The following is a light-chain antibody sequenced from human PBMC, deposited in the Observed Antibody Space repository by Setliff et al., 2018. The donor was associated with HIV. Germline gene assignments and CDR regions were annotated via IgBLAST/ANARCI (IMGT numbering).Light chain of an antibody. CDR1: SSDVGGYNY. Sequence: QSVLTQPASVSGSPGQSITISCTGSSSDVGGYNYVSWYQQHPGKAPKLMIYAVSNRPSGVSNRFSGSKSGNTASLTISGLQAEDEADYYCSSYTSSTPLYVFGTGTKV. V-gene: IGLV2-14*03. CDR2: AVS. J-gene: IGLJ1*01. CDR3: SSYTSSTPLYV.